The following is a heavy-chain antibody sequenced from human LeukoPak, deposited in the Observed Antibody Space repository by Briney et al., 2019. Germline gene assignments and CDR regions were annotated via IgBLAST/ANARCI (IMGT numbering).Heavy chain of an antibody. D-gene: IGHD6-19*01. CDR1: GYTLTELS. CDR2: SDPEDGET. Sequence: GASVKVSCKVSGYTLTELSMHWVRQAPGKGLEWMGGSDPEDGETIYAQKFQGRVTMTEDTSTDTAYMELSSLRSEDTAVYYCATDVRGGSSGWYGGYYYYYGMDVWGKGTTVTVSS. V-gene: IGHV1-24*01. J-gene: IGHJ6*04. CDR3: ATDVRGGSSGWYGGYYYYYGMDV.